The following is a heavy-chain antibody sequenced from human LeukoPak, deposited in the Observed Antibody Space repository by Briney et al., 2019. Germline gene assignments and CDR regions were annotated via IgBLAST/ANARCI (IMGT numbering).Heavy chain of an antibody. CDR3: ARSKYCSGGSCYSGHWFDP. J-gene: IGHJ5*02. CDR1: GGSISSYY. CDR2: IYYSGST. Sequence: SETLSLTCTVSGGSISSYYWSWIRQPPGKGLEWLGYIYYSGSTNYNPSLKSRVTISVDTSKNQFSLKLSSVTAADTAVYYCARSKYCSGGSCYSGHWFDPWGQGTLVTVSS. V-gene: IGHV4-59*01. D-gene: IGHD2-15*01.